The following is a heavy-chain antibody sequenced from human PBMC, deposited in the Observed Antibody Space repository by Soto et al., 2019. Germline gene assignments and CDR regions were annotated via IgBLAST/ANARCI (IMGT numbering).Heavy chain of an antibody. J-gene: IGHJ4*02. CDR1: GFSLSSYG. CDR3: ASEIGYSSTWPSY. Sequence: QVQLVESGGGVVQPGRSLRLSCATSGFSLSSYGMHWVRQAPGKGLEWVAVIGYDGRNEYYADSVRGRFIISRDNSKGTLYLQMNSLRVEDTAVYYCASEIGYSSTWPSYWGQGTLVTVSS. CDR2: IGYDGRNE. D-gene: IGHD6-13*01. V-gene: IGHV3-33*01.